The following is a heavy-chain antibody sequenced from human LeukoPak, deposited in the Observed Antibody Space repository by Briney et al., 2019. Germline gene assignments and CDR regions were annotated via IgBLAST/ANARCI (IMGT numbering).Heavy chain of an antibody. CDR3: TTAGYSRYA. CDR1: GFTFSSYG. Sequence: GGSLRLSCAASGFTFSSYGMHWVRQAPGKGLEWVAVIWYDGTNTYYADSVKGRFTISRDKSKNTLYLQMNSLKTEDTAVYYCTTAGYSRYAGGQGTLVSVSS. J-gene: IGHJ4*02. D-gene: IGHD6-13*01. CDR2: IWYDGTNT. V-gene: IGHV3-33*01.